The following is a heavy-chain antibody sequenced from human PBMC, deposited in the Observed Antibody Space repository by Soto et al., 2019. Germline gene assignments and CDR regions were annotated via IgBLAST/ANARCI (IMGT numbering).Heavy chain of an antibody. Sequence: ASVKVSCKASGYTSNNYDINWVRQATGQGLEWMGWMNPNTGNTGHAQKFQDRVTMTRDTSIRTAYMELTSLTYEDTAVYYCARGRVEYNRWVGFDSWGQGTLVTVYS. D-gene: IGHD1-20*01. CDR2: MNPNTGNT. CDR1: GYTSNNYD. J-gene: IGHJ4*02. V-gene: IGHV1-8*01. CDR3: ARGRVEYNRWVGFDS.